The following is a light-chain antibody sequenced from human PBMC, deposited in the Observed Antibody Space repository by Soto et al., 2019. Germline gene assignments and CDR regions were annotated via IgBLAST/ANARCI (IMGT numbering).Light chain of an antibody. CDR3: QQSYITPLT. J-gene: IGKJ4*01. CDR2: SAS. Sequence: DIQMTQSPSSLSASVGDRVTITCRASQSISNYLNWYQQKPGKAPKLLIYSASTLQGGVPSRFSGSGSGTDFTLTITSLQPEDFATYYCQQSYITPLTFGGGTKVEVK. V-gene: IGKV1-39*01. CDR1: QSISNY.